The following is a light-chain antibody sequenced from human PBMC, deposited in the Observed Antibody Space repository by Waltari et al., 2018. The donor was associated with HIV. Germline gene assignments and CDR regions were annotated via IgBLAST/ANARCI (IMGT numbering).Light chain of an antibody. CDR2: TTS. Sequence: DIQMTQSPSSLSASVGDRVTITCRASQTIATYLNWYQQKPGKAPKLLIYTTSTLPSGVPSRFSGSGSGRDFTLTVSYLQPEDFATYFCQQTYTMPRGTFGQGTKVEFK. CDR3: QQTYTMPRGT. CDR1: QTIATY. J-gene: IGKJ1*01. V-gene: IGKV1-39*01.